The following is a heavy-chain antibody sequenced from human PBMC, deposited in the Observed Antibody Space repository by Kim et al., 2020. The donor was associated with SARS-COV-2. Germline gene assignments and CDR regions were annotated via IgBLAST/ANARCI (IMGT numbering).Heavy chain of an antibody. J-gene: IGHJ4*02. CDR2: INPSGGST. V-gene: IGHV1-46*01. CDR1: GYTFTSYY. D-gene: IGHD3-10*01. CDR3: ARGGLWFGELLYPEGRYFDY. Sequence: ASVKVSCKASGYTFTSYYMHWVRQAPGQGLEWMGIINPSGGSTSYAQKFQGRVTMTRDTSTSTVYMELSSLRSEDTAVYYCARGGLWFGELLYPEGRYFDYWGQGTLVTVSS.